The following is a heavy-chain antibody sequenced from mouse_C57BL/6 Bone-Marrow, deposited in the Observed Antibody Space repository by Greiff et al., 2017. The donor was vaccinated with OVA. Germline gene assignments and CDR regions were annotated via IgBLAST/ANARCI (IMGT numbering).Heavy chain of an antibody. CDR3: ARRLPYLYFDY. V-gene: IGHV1-4*01. J-gene: IGHJ2*01. Sequence: VQLQQSGAELARPGASVKMSCKASGYTFTSYTMHWVKQSPGQGLDWIGYINPSSGYTIYNQKFKDKATLTADKSSSTAYMQLSSLTSEDSAVYYCARRLPYLYFDYWGQVTTLTVSS. CDR1: GYTFTSYT. D-gene: IGHD5-1*01. CDR2: INPSSGYT.